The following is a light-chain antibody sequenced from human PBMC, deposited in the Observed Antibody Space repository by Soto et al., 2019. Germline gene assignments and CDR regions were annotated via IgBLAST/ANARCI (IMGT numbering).Light chain of an antibody. V-gene: IGLV2-8*01. CDR2: EVT. CDR3: SSYAGSRNLV. J-gene: IGLJ2*01. Sequence: QSVLTQPPSASGSPGQSVTISCTGTSSDVGAYNYVSWYQQHPGKAPKLMIYEVTKRPSGVPARFSGSKSGNAASLTVSGHQADDEADYYCSSYAGSRNLVFGGGTKLTVL. CDR1: SSDVGAYNY.